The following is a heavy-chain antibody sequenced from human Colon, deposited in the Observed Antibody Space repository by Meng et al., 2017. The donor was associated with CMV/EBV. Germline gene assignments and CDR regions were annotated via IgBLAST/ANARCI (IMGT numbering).Heavy chain of an antibody. CDR2: ISGSGTTT. D-gene: IGHD3-10*01. CDR3: AKHYYYGSGTYSDV. CDR1: GFTCSRYG. V-gene: IGHV3-23*01. Sequence: SGFTCSRYGMTWVRQAPGKGPEWVSAISGSGTTTHYADSVKGRFTISRDNSKNTLYLQMNGLRAEDTAVYYCAKHYYYGSGTYSDVWGQGTTVTVS. J-gene: IGHJ6*02.